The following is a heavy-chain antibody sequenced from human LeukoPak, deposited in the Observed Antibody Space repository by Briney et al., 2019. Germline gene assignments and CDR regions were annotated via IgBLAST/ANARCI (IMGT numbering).Heavy chain of an antibody. CDR3: ARAAYSSGWYPFPYYYGMDV. CDR1: GFTFSSYA. Sequence: PGGSLRLSCAASGFTFSSYAMHWVRQAPGKGLEWVAVISYDGSNKYYADSVKGRFTISRDNSKNTLYLQMNSLRAEDTAVYYCARAAYSSGWYPFPYYYGMDVWGKGTTVTVSS. CDR2: ISYDGSNK. D-gene: IGHD6-19*01. V-gene: IGHV3-30-3*01. J-gene: IGHJ6*04.